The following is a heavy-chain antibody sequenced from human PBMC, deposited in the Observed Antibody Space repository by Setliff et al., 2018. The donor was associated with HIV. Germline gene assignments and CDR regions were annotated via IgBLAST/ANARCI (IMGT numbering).Heavy chain of an antibody. J-gene: IGHJ4*02. CDR2: IYYTGSA. D-gene: IGHD3-22*01. CDR3: ASGYQYDSSGYYYVTPIDY. CDR1: GGSISSSSYY. Sequence: SETLSLTCTVSGGSISSSSYYWGCIRQPPGKGLEWIGSIYYTGSANYNPSLKSRVTMSVDTSKNQFPLKLSSVTAADTAVYYCASGYQYDSSGYYYVTPIDYWGQGTLVTVSS. V-gene: IGHV4-39*01.